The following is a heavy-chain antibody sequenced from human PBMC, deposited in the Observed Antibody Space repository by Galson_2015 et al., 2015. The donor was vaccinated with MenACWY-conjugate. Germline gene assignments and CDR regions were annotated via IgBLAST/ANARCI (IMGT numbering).Heavy chain of an antibody. J-gene: IGHJ4*02. D-gene: IGHD2-15*01. V-gene: IGHV3-23*01. CDR3: AEVGFPARDSSGAFDY. CDR1: GFTFRRYA. CDR2: INNSGGNT. Sequence: SLRLSCAASGFTFRRYAMSWVRQAPGKGLEWVSTINNSGGNTYYADSVKGRFTLSRDNFKNTLYLQMNSLRVEDTAVYYCAEVGFPARDSSGAFDYWGQGTLVTVSS.